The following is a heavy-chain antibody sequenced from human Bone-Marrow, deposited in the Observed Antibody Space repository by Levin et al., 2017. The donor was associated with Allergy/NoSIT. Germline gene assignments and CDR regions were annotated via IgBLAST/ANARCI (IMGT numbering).Heavy chain of an antibody. V-gene: IGHV4-38-2*01. Sequence: SETLSLTCAVSGSSITTKDYWGWLRQSPGEGLEWIGSIYHTGSTYYNPAPKSRVTILLETYKNQFSLKLTSVTAAATALSFCASTRSDLPRRDDYSLPEFYDGMDGWGQGTTVTVSS. CDR3: ASTRSDLPRRDDYSLPEFYDGMDG. CDR1: GSSITTKDY. J-gene: IGHJ6*02. D-gene: IGHD5-24*01. CDR2: IYHTGST.